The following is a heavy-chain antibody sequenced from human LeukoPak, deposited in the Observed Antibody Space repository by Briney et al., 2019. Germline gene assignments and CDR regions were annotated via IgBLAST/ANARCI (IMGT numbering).Heavy chain of an antibody. CDR1: GGSVSSSSYY. Sequence: KPSETLSLTCTVSGGSVSSSSYYWGWIRQPPGRGLEWIGSIYYSGSTHYNPSLKSRVSISVDTSKNQFSLKLNSLTAADTAVYYFATGVWSGESRGVYWGQGTLVTVSS. V-gene: IGHV4-39*07. J-gene: IGHJ4*02. CDR3: ATGVWSGESRGVY. D-gene: IGHD3-10*01. CDR2: IYYSGST.